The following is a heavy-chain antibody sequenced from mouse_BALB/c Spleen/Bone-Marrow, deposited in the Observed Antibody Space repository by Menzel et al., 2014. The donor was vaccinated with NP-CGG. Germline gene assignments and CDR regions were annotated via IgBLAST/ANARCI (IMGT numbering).Heavy chain of an antibody. CDR1: GFSFRSYV. CDR3: ARGPSYGNYLYYALDY. Sequence: EVHLVESGGGLVKPGGSLKLSCAASGFSFRSYVMSWVRQTPERRLEWVASIISGGNTYYPDSVKGRFTISRDNARTIIYLQMSSLTSEGTAMYYCARGPSYGNYLYYALDYWGQGTSVTVSS. CDR2: IISGGNT. V-gene: IGHV5-6-5*01. J-gene: IGHJ4*01. D-gene: IGHD2-10*02.